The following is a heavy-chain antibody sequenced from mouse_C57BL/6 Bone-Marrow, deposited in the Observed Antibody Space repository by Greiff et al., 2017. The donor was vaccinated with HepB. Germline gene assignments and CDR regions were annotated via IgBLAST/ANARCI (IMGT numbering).Heavy chain of an antibody. V-gene: IGHV1-53*01. CDR2: INPSNGGT. Sequence: QVQLQQPGTELVKPGASVKLSCKASGYTFTSYWMHWVKQRPGQGLEWIGNINPSNGGTNYNEKFKSKATLTVDKSSSTAYMQLSSLTSEDSAVYYCVITTVVAPYWYFDVWGTGTTVTVAS. J-gene: IGHJ1*03. D-gene: IGHD1-1*01. CDR3: VITTVVAPYWYFDV. CDR1: GYTFTSYW.